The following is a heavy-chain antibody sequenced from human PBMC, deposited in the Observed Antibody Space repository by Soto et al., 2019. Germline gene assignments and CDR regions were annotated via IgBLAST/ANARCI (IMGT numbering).Heavy chain of an antibody. CDR1: GGAFNSYA. CDR3: ASHYDSGGYYYRGLDY. CDR2: IIPIFGTA. J-gene: IGHJ4*02. V-gene: IGHV1-69*12. D-gene: IGHD3-22*01. Sequence: QVQLVQSGAEVKKPGSSVKVSCKASGGAFNSYAISWVRQAPGQGLEWMGGIIPIFGTADYAQKFQGRVTSTAVESTSTAYMELRSLRSEDTAVYYCASHYDSGGYYYRGLDYWGQGTLVTVSS.